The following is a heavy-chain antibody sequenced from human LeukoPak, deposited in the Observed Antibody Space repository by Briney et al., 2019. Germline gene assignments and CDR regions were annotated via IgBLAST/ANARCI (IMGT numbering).Heavy chain of an antibody. CDR1: GYTFTSYD. D-gene: IGHD3-10*01. V-gene: IGHV1-8*01. J-gene: IGHJ4*02. CDR2: MNPNSGNT. CDR3: AREYYYGSGRVYYFDY. Sequence: ASVKVSCKASGYTFTSYDINWVRQATGQGLERMGWMNPNSGNTGYAQKLQGRVTMTRNTSISTAYMELSSLRSEDTAVYYCAREYYYGSGRVYYFDYWGQGTLVTVSS.